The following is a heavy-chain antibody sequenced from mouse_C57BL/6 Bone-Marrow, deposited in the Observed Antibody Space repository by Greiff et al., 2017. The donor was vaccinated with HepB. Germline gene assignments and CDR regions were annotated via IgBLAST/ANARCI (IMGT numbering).Heavy chain of an antibody. CDR2: ISSGGDYI. V-gene: IGHV5-9-1*02. CDR3: TTTTSLLPFAY. D-gene: IGHD6-1*01. CDR1: GFTFSSYA. J-gene: IGHJ3*01. Sequence: EVQGVESGEGLVKPGGSLKLSCAASGFTFSSYAMSWVRQTPEKRLEWVAYISSGGDYIYYADTVKGRFTISRDNARNTLYLQMSSLKSEDTAMYYCTTTTSLLPFAYWGQGTLVTVSA.